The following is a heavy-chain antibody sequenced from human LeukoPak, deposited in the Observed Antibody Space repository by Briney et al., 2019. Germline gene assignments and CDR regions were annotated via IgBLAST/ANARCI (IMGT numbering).Heavy chain of an antibody. Sequence: SVKVSCKASGGTFSSYAISWVRQAPGQGLEWMGRIFPIFATANYAQKFQGRVTITADESTSTAYMELSSLRSEDTAVYYCARDLSSSPRYFDYWGQGTLVTVSS. V-gene: IGHV1-69*15. D-gene: IGHD6-13*01. CDR1: GGTFSSYA. CDR3: ARDLSSSPRYFDY. CDR2: IFPIFATA. J-gene: IGHJ4*02.